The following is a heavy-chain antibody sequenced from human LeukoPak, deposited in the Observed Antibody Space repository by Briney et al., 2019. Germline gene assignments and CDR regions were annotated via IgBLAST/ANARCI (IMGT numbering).Heavy chain of an antibody. Sequence: GGSLRLSCAASGFTVSSNYMSWVRQAPGKGLEWVSGIYSGGSTYYADSVKGRFTISRDNSKNTLYLQMNSLRAEDTAVYYCARDAHSRYCSGGSCRRHYYYSYYMDVWGKGTTVTVSS. CDR2: IYSGGST. V-gene: IGHV3-53*01. CDR1: GFTVSSNY. D-gene: IGHD2-15*01. CDR3: ARDAHSRYCSGGSCRRHYYYSYYMDV. J-gene: IGHJ6*03.